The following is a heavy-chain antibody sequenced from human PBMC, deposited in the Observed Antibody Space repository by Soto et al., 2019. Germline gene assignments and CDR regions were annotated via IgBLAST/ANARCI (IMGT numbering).Heavy chain of an antibody. V-gene: IGHV3-23*01. D-gene: IGHD6-19*01. CDR2: ISGSGDST. J-gene: IGHJ4*02. Sequence: EVQLLESGGGLVQPGGSLRLSCAASGFTFSTYAMNWVRQAPGKGLEWVSGISGSGDSTYYADSVKGRFTVCRDNSKNPLQVQMNSLRGEHVGVFYCAKERSSGWGLDYCGEGTLVSVYS. CDR3: AKERSSGWGLDY. CDR1: GFTFSTYA.